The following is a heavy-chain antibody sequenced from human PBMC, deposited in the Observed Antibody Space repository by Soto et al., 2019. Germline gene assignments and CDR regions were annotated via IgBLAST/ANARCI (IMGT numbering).Heavy chain of an antibody. D-gene: IGHD4-17*01. CDR1: GFTFSSYG. J-gene: IGHJ4*02. CDR2: IWYDGSNK. CDR3: ARDGDVNGDSHFDY. V-gene: IGHV3-33*01. Sequence: SLRLSCAASGFTFSSYGMHWVRQAPGKGLEWVAVIWYDGSNKYYADPVKGRFTISRDNSKNTLYLQMNSLRAEDTAVYYCARDGDVNGDSHFDYWGQGTLVTVSS.